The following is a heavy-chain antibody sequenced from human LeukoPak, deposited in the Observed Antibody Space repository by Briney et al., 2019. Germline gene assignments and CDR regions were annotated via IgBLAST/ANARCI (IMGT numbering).Heavy chain of an antibody. J-gene: IGHJ4*02. D-gene: IGHD3-10*01. V-gene: IGHV3-33*01. Sequence: GGSLRLSCAASGFTFSNYGMHWVRQAPGKGLEWVGVIWYDGSNKYYADSVKGRFTISRDNSKNTLYLQMNSLRAEDTAVYYCAGNYGPYYFDYWGQGTLVTVSS. CDR3: AGNYGPYYFDY. CDR1: GFTFSNYG. CDR2: IWYDGSNK.